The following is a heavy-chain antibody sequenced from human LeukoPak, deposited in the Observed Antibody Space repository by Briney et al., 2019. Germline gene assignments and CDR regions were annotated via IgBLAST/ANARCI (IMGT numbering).Heavy chain of an antibody. J-gene: IGHJ4*02. CDR3: ARFPVGATPFDY. Sequence: GGSLRLSCAASGFTFSSYGMHWVRQAPGKGLEWVAVISYDGSNKYYADSVKGRFTISRDNSKNTLYLQMNSLRAEDTAVYYCARFPVGATPFDYWGQGTLVTVSS. V-gene: IGHV3-30*19. CDR1: GFTFSSYG. CDR2: ISYDGSNK. D-gene: IGHD1-26*01.